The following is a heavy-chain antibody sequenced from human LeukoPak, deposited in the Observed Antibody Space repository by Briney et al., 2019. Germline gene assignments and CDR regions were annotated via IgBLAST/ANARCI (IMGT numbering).Heavy chain of an antibody. CDR2: INHSGST. D-gene: IGHD3-9*01. Sequence: SETLSLTCAVYGGSFSGYYWSWIRQPPGKGLEWIGEINHSGSTNYNPSLKSRVTISVDTSKNQFSLRLSSVTAADTAVYYCARGRNYDILTGYYRKNNNYYYYMDVWGKGTTVTVSS. J-gene: IGHJ6*03. CDR1: GGSFSGYY. V-gene: IGHV4-34*01. CDR3: ARGRNYDILTGYYRKNNNYYYYMDV.